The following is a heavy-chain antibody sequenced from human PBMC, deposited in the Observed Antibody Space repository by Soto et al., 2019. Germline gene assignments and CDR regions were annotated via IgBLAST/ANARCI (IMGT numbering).Heavy chain of an antibody. CDR2: INHSGST. CDR1: GGSFSGYY. J-gene: IGHJ6*02. Sequence: PSETLSLTCAVYGGSFSGYYWSWIRQPPGKGLEWIGEINHSGSTNYNPSLKSRVTISVDTSKNQFSLKLSSVTAADTAVYYCARAIYYYGVDVWGQGTTVTVSS. CDR3: ARAIYYYGVDV. V-gene: IGHV4-34*01.